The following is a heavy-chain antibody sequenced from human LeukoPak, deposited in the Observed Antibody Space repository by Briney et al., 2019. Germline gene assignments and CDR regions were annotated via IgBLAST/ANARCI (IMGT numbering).Heavy chain of an antibody. CDR3: ARLTYGDYAFDI. V-gene: IGHV3-23*01. Sequence: GGSLRLSCAASGFTFSSYAMSWVRQAPGKGLEWVSAISGSGGSTYYADSVEGRFTISRDNSKNTLYLQMNSLRAEDTAVYYCARLTYGDYAFDIWGQGTMVTVSS. J-gene: IGHJ3*02. CDR2: ISGSGGST. CDR1: GFTFSSYA. D-gene: IGHD4-17*01.